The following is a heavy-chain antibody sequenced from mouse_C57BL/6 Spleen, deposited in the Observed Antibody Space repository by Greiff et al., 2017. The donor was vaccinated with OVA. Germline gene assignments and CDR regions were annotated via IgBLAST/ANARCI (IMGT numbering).Heavy chain of an antibody. CDR2: INPNNGGT. V-gene: IGHV1-18*01. CDR1: GYTFTDYN. Sequence: VQLKESGPELVKPGASVKIPCKASGYTFTDYNMDWVKQSHGKSLEWIGDINPNNGGTIYNQKFKGKATLTVDKSSSTAYMELRSLTSEDTAVYYCARRWELLYYFDYWGKGTTLTVSS. D-gene: IGHD2-3*01. J-gene: IGHJ2*01. CDR3: ARRWELLYYFDY.